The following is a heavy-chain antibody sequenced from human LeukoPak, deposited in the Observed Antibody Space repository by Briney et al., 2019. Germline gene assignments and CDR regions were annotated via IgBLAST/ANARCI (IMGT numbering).Heavy chain of an antibody. CDR1: GFTFSSYA. J-gene: IGHJ4*02. V-gene: IGHV3-48*04. CDR3: ARGEHYDFWSALY. CDR2: ISSSGSTI. Sequence: GGSLRLSCAASGFTFSSYAMSWVRQAPGKGLEWVSYISSSGSTIYYADSVKGRFTISRDNAKNSLYLQMNSLRAEDTAVYYCARGEHYDFWSALYWGQGTLVTVSS. D-gene: IGHD3-3*01.